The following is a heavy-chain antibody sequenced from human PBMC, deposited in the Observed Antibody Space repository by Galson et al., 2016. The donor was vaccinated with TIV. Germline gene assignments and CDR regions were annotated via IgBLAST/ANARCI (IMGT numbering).Heavy chain of an antibody. CDR3: AKRPIITILGAGSNYCDS. Sequence: SLRLSCAASGFSFSNYAMSWVRQAPGRGLEWVSGIGGSGGSPNYGDSVKGRLTISRDNSKNILYLQMNSLRAEDTAVYYCAKRPIITILGAGSNYCDSWGQGTLVTVSS. J-gene: IGHJ4*02. CDR2: IGGSGGSP. V-gene: IGHV3-23*01. CDR1: GFSFSNYA. D-gene: IGHD3-3*01.